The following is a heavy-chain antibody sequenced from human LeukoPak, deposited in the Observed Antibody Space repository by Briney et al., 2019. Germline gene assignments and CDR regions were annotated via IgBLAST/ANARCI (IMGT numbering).Heavy chain of an antibody. J-gene: IGHJ5*02. CDR2: INHSGST. CDR3: ARALPVVPAANNWFDP. D-gene: IGHD2-2*01. CDR1: GGSFSGYY. Sequence: SETLSLTCAVYGGSFSGYYWNWIRQPPGKGLEWIGEINHSGSTHYNPSLKSRVTMSVDTSKNQFSMKLSSVTAADTAVYYCARALPVVPAANNWFDPWGQGTLVTVSS. V-gene: IGHV4-34*01.